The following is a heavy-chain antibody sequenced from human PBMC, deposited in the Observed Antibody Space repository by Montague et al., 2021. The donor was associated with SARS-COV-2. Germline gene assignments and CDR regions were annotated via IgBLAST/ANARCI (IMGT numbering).Heavy chain of an antibody. CDR1: GASIDSDDW. D-gene: IGHD1-1*01. CDR3: ARVPLVGPTAGTSDY. V-gene: IGHV4-4*02. CDR2: MHHRGGT. Sequence: SETLSLTCTVSGASIDSDDWWSWVRQAPGRGLEFIGEMHHRGGTNYNPSIRSRVTMSVDKSKNQFSLSLSSVTAADTAVYYCARVPLVGPTAGTSDYWGLGTLVAVSS. J-gene: IGHJ4*02.